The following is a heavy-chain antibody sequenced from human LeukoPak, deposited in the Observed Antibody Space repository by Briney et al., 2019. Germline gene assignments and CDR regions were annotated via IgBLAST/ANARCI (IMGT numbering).Heavy chain of an antibody. J-gene: IGHJ3*01. V-gene: IGHV1-8*03. CDR1: GCAFTSLD. Sequence: ASVKVSCKAAGCAFTSLDINWVRQATGQGLEWMGWIKPNSGNRGYAQQFQGRVTITRDTSISTVYMELSSLRSEHTAVYYCARVAYDAFDFWGQGTVVTVSS. CDR2: IKPNSGNR. CDR3: ARVAYDAFDF.